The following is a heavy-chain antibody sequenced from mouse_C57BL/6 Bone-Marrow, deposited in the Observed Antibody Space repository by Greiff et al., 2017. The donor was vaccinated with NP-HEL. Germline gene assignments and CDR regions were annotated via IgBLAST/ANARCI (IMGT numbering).Heavy chain of an antibody. D-gene: IGHD1-1*01. CDR2: IYPGDGDT. V-gene: IGHV1-82*01. Sequence: LVEPGASVKISCQASGYAFSSSWLNWVKQRPGKGLEWIGRIYPGDGDTNYNGKFKGKATLTADKSSSTAYMQLSSLTSEDSAVYFCARLFYYGSSRYWYFDVWGTGTTVTVSS. CDR1: GYAFSSSW. CDR3: ARLFYYGSSRYWYFDV. J-gene: IGHJ1*03.